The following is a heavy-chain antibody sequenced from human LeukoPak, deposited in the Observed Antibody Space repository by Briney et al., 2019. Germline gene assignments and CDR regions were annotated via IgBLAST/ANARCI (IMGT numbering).Heavy chain of an antibody. D-gene: IGHD2-2*01. Sequence: GGSLRLSCAASGFTFNSYAMSWVRQAPGKGLEWVSSIGGSGGTTFYADSVKGRFTMSRNNSKNTLFLQMSSLRAEDTAVYYCPKGYCASTSCYARFENWGQGTLVTVSS. CDR1: GFTFNSYA. CDR3: PKGYCASTSCYARFEN. V-gene: IGHV3-23*01. J-gene: IGHJ4*02. CDR2: IGGSGGTT.